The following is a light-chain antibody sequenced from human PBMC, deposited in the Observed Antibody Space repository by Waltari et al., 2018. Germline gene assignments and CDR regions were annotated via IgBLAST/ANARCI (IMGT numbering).Light chain of an antibody. J-gene: IGKJ5*01. CDR1: QSVSTN. Sequence: IVMPQSPATLSVSPGERVALSCRASQSVSTNFAWYQQRPGQAPRLMIYDTSTRATGIPARFSGSGSGTEFTLTISSLQSEDSAIYYCQQYENLITFDQGTRLEIK. V-gene: IGKV3D-15*01. CDR3: QQYENLIT. CDR2: DTS.